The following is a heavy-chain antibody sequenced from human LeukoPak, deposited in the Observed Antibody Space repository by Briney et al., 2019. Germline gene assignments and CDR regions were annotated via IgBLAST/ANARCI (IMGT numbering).Heavy chain of an antibody. V-gene: IGHV1-46*01. CDR1: GYTFTSYY. J-gene: IGHJ4*02. CDR2: INPSGGST. Sequence: ASVKVSCKASGYTFTSYYMHWVRQAPGQGLEWMGIINPSGGSTSYAQKFQGRVTMTRDMSTSTVYMELSSLRSEDTAVYYCAREHYYDSPPDYFDYWGQGTLVTVSS. CDR3: AREHYYDSPPDYFDY. D-gene: IGHD3-22*01.